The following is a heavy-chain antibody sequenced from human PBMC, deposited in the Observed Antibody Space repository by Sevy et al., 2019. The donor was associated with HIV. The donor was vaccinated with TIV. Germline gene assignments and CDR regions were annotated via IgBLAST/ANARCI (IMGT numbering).Heavy chain of an antibody. J-gene: IGHJ4*02. CDR3: TRGWSAALPFDF. Sequence: GGSLRLSCAASGFTFSSYYMHCVRQAPGKGLVWVSRINTDGSSTTYADSVKGRFTISRDDAKNTLYLQMNSLRAEETAVYYCTRGWSAALPFDFCGQGTPVTVSS. CDR1: GFTFSSYY. D-gene: IGHD6-6*01. CDR2: INTDGSST. V-gene: IGHV3-74*01.